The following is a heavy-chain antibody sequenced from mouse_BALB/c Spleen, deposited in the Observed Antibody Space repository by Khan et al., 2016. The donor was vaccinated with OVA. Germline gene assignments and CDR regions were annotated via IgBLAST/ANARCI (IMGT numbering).Heavy chain of an antibody. CDR3: ARDAGRY. Sequence: VQLKQSGPELVKPGASVKISCKTSGYTFPEYTVHWVKQSLGKSLDWIGVINPKNGGTANNQKFKGKATLTVDKSSSTAYMEVRRLTSEDSAVYYCARDAGRYWGQGTSVTVAS. V-gene: IGHV1-18*01. J-gene: IGHJ4*01. D-gene: IGHD3-3*01. CDR1: GYTFPEYT. CDR2: INPKNGGT.